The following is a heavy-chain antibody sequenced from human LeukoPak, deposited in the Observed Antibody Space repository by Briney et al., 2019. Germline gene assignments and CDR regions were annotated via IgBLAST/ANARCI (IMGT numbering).Heavy chain of an antibody. Sequence: GGSLRLSCAASGFTFSSAWMTWVRQAPGKGLEWVGRIKSSTDGGTADYAAPVKGRFTISRDDSENTLYLQMDSVKTEDTAVYYCITDLMDVWGQGTTVTVSS. CDR3: ITDLMDV. V-gene: IGHV3-15*01. CDR2: IKSSTDGGTA. CDR1: GFTFSSAW. J-gene: IGHJ6*02.